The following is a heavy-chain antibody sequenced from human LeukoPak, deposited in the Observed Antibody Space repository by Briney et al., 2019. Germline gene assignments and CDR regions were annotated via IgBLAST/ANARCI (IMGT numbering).Heavy chain of an antibody. Sequence: GGSLRLSCAASGFTFSSYWMIWVRQAPGKGLEWVANINQDGSTKYYVDSVKGRFTISRDNARNSLYLQMNSLRAEDTAVYYCARFRSGGTFRASLYYYYYYMDVWGKGTTVTVSS. CDR1: GFTFSSYW. J-gene: IGHJ6*03. D-gene: IGHD2-15*01. CDR3: ARFRSGGTFRASLYYYYYYMDV. CDR2: INQDGSTK. V-gene: IGHV3-7*01.